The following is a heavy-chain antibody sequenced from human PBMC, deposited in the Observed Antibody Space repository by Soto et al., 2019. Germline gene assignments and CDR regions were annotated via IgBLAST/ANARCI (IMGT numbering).Heavy chain of an antibody. D-gene: IGHD5-12*01. V-gene: IGHV3-11*05. J-gene: IGHJ4*02. CDR1: GFTFSDYY. CDR2: ISSSSSYT. CDR3: ARDHHRYSGYDYVDY. Sequence: QVQLVESGGGLVKPGGSLRLSCAASGFTFSDYYMSWIRQAPGKGLEWVSYISSSSSYTNYADSVKGRFTISRDNAKNSLYLQMNSLRADDTAVYYCARDHHRYSGYDYVDYGGQGTLVTVSS.